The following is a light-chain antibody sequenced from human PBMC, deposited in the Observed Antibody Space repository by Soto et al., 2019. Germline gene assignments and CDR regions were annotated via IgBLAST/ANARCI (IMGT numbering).Light chain of an antibody. CDR1: SGDVGAYNY. V-gene: IGLV2-14*01. Sequence: QSALTQPASVSGSPGQSITISCTGTSGDVGAYNYVSWYQQHPGKAPRLMIYDVSNRPSGASNRFSGSKSGNTASLTISGLQAEDEADYDCCSYAGSDILIFGGGTKVTVL. J-gene: IGLJ2*01. CDR2: DVS. CDR3: CSYAGSDILI.